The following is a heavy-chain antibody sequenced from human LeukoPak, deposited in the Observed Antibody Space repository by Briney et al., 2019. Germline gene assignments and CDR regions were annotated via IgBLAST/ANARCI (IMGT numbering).Heavy chain of an antibody. CDR1: GFTFSSYG. CDR3: ARISYYDSSGYYYGLYYYYYMDV. CDR2: IRYDGSNK. J-gene: IGHJ6*03. V-gene: IGHV3-30*02. D-gene: IGHD3-22*01. Sequence: GGSLRLSCAASGFTFSSYGMHWVRQAPGKGLEWVAFIRYDGSNKYYADSVKGRFTISRDNSKNTLYLQMNSLRAEDTAVYYCARISYYDSSGYYYGLYYYYYMDVWGKGTTVTISS.